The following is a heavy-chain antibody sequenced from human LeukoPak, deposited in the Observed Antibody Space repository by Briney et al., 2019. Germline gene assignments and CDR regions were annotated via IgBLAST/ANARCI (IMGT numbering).Heavy chain of an antibody. CDR1: GFTFSSYG. Sequence: GGSLRLSCAASGFTFSSYGMHWVRQAPGKGLEWVAFIRYDGSNNYYADSVKGRFTISRDNSKNTLYLQMNSLRAEDTAVYYCAKRTPAYYDILNEEGPDYWGQGTLVTVSS. D-gene: IGHD3-9*01. CDR2: IRYDGSNN. CDR3: AKRTPAYYDILNEEGPDY. J-gene: IGHJ4*02. V-gene: IGHV3-30*02.